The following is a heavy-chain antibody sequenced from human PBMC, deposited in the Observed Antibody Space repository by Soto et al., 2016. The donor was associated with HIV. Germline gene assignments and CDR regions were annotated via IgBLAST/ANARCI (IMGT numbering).Heavy chain of an antibody. CDR1: GFTFRSFT. CDR2: ISYDRTDK. CDR3: TRGEFSMMGASHY. Sequence: VQLVESGGGVVQPGRSLRLSCAASGFTFRSFTMSWVRQAPGKGLEWLAIISYDRTDKDYADSVKGRFTISRDNSKNTLHLQMNNLRVEDTAVYYCTRGEFSMMGASHYVGQGTLVSVSS. J-gene: IGHJ4*02. D-gene: IGHD1-26*01. V-gene: IGHV3-30*04.